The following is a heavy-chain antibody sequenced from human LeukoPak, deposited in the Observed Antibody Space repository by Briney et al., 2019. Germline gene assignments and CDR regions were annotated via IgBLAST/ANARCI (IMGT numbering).Heavy chain of an antibody. D-gene: IGHD6-13*01. Sequence: GASVKVSCKASGYTFTDYYMHWVRQAPGQGLEWMGRINPNNGGTNYAQKFQGRVTMTRDTSISTAYMELSRLRSDDTAVYYCARVPAPGSRWSPPFDYWGQGTLVTVSS. CDR1: GYTFTDYY. CDR2: INPNNGGT. CDR3: ARVPAPGSRWSPPFDY. J-gene: IGHJ4*02. V-gene: IGHV1-2*06.